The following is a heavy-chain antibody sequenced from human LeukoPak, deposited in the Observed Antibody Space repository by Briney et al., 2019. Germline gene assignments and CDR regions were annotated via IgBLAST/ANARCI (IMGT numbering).Heavy chain of an antibody. D-gene: IGHD3-10*01. Sequence: PSETLSLTCTVSGGSISSGDYYWSWIRQPPGKGLRWMGYIYYSGSTYYNPSLKSRVTISVDTSKNQFSLKLSSVTAADTAVYYCARDHKRFGESPEDYYYYMDVWGKGTTVTVSS. V-gene: IGHV4-30-4*08. CDR2: IYYSGST. CDR1: GGSISSGDYY. J-gene: IGHJ6*03. CDR3: ARDHKRFGESPEDYYYYMDV.